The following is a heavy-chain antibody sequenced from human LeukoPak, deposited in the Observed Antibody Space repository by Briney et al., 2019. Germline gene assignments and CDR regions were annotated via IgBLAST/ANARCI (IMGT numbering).Heavy chain of an antibody. V-gene: IGHV4-39*07. Sequence: PSETLSLTCTVSGGSISSSSFYWGWIRQPPGKGLEWIGIIYYSVSTYYNPSLKSRVTISVDTSKNQFSLKLSSVTAADTAVYYCAVYVYGDDDTLWDYWGQGTLVTVSS. CDR1: GGSISSSSFY. J-gene: IGHJ4*02. D-gene: IGHD4-17*01. CDR3: AVYVYGDDDTLWDY. CDR2: IYYSVST.